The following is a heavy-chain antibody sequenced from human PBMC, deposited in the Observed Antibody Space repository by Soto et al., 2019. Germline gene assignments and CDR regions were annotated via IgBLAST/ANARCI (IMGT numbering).Heavy chain of an antibody. CDR2: IYYSGIT. CDR1: GGSISSYY. Sequence: SETLSLTCTVSGGSISSYYWSWIRQPPGKGLEWIGYIYYSGITNYNPSLKSRVTISVDTSKNQFSLKLSSVTAADTAVYYCARYKSNYYYGMDVWGQGTKVTVS. D-gene: IGHD1-20*01. CDR3: ARYKSNYYYGMDV. J-gene: IGHJ6*02. V-gene: IGHV4-59*01.